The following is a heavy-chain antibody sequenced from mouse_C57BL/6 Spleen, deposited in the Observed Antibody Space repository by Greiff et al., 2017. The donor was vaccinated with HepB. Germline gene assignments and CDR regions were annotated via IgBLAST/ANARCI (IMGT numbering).Heavy chain of an antibody. J-gene: IGHJ1*03. D-gene: IGHD1-1*01. CDR1: GYTFTSYW. CDR2: IYPSDSET. Sequence: QVQLQQSGAELVRPGSSVKLSCKASGYTFTSYWMDWVKQRPGQGLEWIGNIYPSDSETHYNQKFKDKATLTVDKSSSTAYMQLSSLTSEDSAVYYCARGLITTVVDWYFDVWGTGTTFTVSS. V-gene: IGHV1-61*01. CDR3: ARGLITTVVDWYFDV.